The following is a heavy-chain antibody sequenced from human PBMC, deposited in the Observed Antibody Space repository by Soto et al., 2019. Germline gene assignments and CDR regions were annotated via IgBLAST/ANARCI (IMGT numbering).Heavy chain of an antibody. CDR1: GFTVSSNY. D-gene: IGHD5-18*01. CDR2: IYSGGST. V-gene: IGHV3-53*01. CDR3: ARLPKRPHTAMAPPFFDY. Sequence: GGSLRLSCAASGFTVSSNYMSWVRQAPGKGLEWVSVIYSGGSTYYADSVKGRFTNSRDNSKNTLYLQMNSLRAEDTAVYYCARLPKRPHTAMAPPFFDYWGQGTLVTVSS. J-gene: IGHJ4*02.